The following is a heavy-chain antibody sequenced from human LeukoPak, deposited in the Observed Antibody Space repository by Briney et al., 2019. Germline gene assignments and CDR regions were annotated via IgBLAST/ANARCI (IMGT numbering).Heavy chain of an antibody. CDR3: ARPPISSGGWYRPYAFDI. J-gene: IGHJ3*02. Sequence: KPSETLSLTCTVSGGSISSSSYYWGWIRQPPGKGLEWIGSIYYSGSTYYNPSLKSRVTISVDTSKNQFSLKLSSVTAADTAVYYCARPPISSGGWYRPYAFDIWGKGTMVTVSS. D-gene: IGHD6-19*01. CDR2: IYYSGST. V-gene: IGHV4-39*01. CDR1: GGSISSSSYY.